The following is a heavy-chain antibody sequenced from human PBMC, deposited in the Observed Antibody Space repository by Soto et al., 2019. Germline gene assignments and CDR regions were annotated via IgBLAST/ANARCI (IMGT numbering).Heavy chain of an antibody. CDR1: GFTFSTYA. V-gene: IGHV3-48*02. Sequence: GGSLRLSCAASGFTFSTYAVNWLRQAPGKGLEWLSYISSSSATIYYADSVKGRFTISRDNGKNSLFLQMDSLRDEDTAVYYCARGASLHSPKFSFDYWGRGTLVTVSS. CDR3: ARGASLHSPKFSFDY. CDR2: ISSSSATI. J-gene: IGHJ4*02.